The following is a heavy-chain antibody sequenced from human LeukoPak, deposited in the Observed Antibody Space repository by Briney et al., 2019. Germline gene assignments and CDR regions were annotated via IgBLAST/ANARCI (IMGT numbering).Heavy chain of an antibody. CDR1: GFPFSSYA. CDR2: IAGSDGFT. J-gene: IGHJ4*02. D-gene: IGHD3-9*01. CDR3: ARDLTY. Sequence: PGGSLRLSCAASGFPFSSYAMNWVRQAPGKGLEWVSVIAGSDGFTQYADSVKGRFTISRDNSKNTLYLQMNSLRAEDTAVYYCARDLTYWGQGTLVTVSS. V-gene: IGHV3-23*01.